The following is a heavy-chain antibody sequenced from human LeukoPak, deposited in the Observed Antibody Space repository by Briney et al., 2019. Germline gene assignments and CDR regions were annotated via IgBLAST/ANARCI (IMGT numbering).Heavy chain of an antibody. CDR2: IYPGDSDT. D-gene: IGHD3-10*01. J-gene: IGHJ6*03. CDR3: ARHARGTGSYSYYYYYMDV. CDR1: GYSFTSYW. V-gene: IGHV5-51*01. Sequence: PGESLKISCKGSGYSFTSYWIGWVRQMPGKGLEWMGIIYPGDSDTRYSPSFQGQVTISADKSISTAYLQWSSLKASDTAMYYCARHARGTGSYSYYYYYMDVWGKGTTVTVSS.